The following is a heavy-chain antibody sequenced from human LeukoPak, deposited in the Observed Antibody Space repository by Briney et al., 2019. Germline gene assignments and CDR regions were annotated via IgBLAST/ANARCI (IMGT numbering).Heavy chain of an antibody. D-gene: IGHD1-26*01. J-gene: IGHJ6*03. V-gene: IGHV3-30*02. CDR2: IRYDGSNK. Sequence: GGSLRLSCAASGFPFSTYGMHWVRQAPGKGLEWVAFIRYDGSNKYYADSVKGRFTISRDNSKNTLYLQMNSLRAEDTAVYYCAKANEWELLPYYYYYMDVWGKGTTVTISS. CDR3: AKANEWELLPYYYYYMDV. CDR1: GFPFSTYG.